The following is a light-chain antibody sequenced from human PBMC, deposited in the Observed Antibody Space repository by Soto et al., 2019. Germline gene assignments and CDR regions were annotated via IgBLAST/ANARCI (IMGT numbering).Light chain of an antibody. CDR1: QSISNY. Sequence: DFQMTQSPSSLSASVGDRVTITCRASQSISNYLHWYQHKSGKAPKLLIYAASALQSGVPSRFSGSGYGTDFTLTISSLQPDDLATYYCQQSYSAPSFTFGPGTKVDIK. J-gene: IGKJ3*01. V-gene: IGKV1-39*01. CDR3: QQSYSAPSFT. CDR2: AAS.